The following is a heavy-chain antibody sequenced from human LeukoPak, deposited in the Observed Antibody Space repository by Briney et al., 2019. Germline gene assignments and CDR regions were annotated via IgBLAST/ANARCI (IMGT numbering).Heavy chain of an antibody. J-gene: IGHJ5*02. V-gene: IGHV4-39*01. CDR1: GGSISSSSYY. CDR3: ARVDFRQQLVDSWFDP. Sequence: SETLSLTCTVSGGSISSSSYYWGWIRQPPGKGLEWIGSIYYSGSTYYNPSLKSRVTISVDTSKNQFSLKLSSVTAADTAVYYCARVDFRQQLVDSWFDPWGQGTLVTVSS. CDR2: IYYSGST. D-gene: IGHD6-13*01.